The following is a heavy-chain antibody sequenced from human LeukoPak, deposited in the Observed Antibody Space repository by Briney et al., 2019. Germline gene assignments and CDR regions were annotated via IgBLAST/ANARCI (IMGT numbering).Heavy chain of an antibody. Sequence: GGSLRLSCVTSGFIFSSTWMTWVRQAPGKGLEWVANMGGDESQINYLDSVKGRFIISRDNAKNTLYLHLHSLRAEDTAIYYCVRDLSPVSDRNVWYDALDVWGQGTMVTVSS. V-gene: IGHV3-7*01. D-gene: IGHD1-1*01. CDR1: GFIFSSTW. CDR2: MGGDESQI. J-gene: IGHJ3*01. CDR3: VRDLSPVSDRNVWYDALDV.